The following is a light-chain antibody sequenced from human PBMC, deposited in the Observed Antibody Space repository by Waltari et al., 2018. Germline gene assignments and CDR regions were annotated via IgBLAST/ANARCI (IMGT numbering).Light chain of an antibody. CDR2: KGI. V-gene: IGLV8-61*01. J-gene: IGLJ3*02. Sequence: QTVLTPEPSLSVSPGGTVTLTCAFSSGSVSSTSYPTWYQQTPGQPPRTLVYKGISRSSGVPDRFSGSILGNTAALTITGAQADDESDYYCSMYMGSGVWVFGGGTKLTVL. CDR3: SMYMGSGVWV. CDR1: SGSVSSTSY.